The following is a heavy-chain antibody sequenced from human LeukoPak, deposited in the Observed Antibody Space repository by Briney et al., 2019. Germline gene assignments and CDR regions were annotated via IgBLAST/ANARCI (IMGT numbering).Heavy chain of an antibody. CDR1: GFTVSSNY. D-gene: IGHD3-3*01. Sequence: GGSLRLSCAASGFTVSSNYMSWVRQAPGKGLEWVSVIYSGGSTYYADSVKGRFTISRDNSKNTLNLQMNSLRAEDTAVYYCARGFYDFWSGSTLDYWGQGTLVTVSS. J-gene: IGHJ4*02. CDR3: ARGFYDFWSGSTLDY. V-gene: IGHV3-53*01. CDR2: IYSGGST.